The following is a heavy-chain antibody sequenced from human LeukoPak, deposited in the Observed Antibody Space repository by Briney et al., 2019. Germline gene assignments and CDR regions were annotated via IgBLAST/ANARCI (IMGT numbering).Heavy chain of an antibody. J-gene: IGHJ4*02. V-gene: IGHV2-5*02. Sequence: SGPTLVKPTQTLTLTCTFSGFSITTDGVGVGWIRQPPGKALEWLAFIYWDDDKRYSPSLKNRLTITKDTSKNQVVLTLTNVDPVDTATYFCVHKPTLRGSQFNYFDYWGQGTLVTVSS. CDR1: GFSITTDGVG. CDR2: IYWDDDK. CDR3: VHKPTLRGSQFNYFDY. D-gene: IGHD3-10*01.